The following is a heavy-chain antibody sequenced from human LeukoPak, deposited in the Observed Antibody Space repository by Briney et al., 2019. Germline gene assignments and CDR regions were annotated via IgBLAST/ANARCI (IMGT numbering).Heavy chain of an antibody. CDR2: INHSGST. V-gene: IGHV4-34*01. Sequence: SETLSLTCAVYGGSFSGYYWSWTRQPPGKGLEWIGEINHSGSTNYDPSLKSRVTISVDTSKNQFSLKLSSVTAADTAVYYCARGRRLRNWGFSPQPFDYWGQGTLVTVSS. CDR3: ARGRRLRNWGFSPQPFDY. J-gene: IGHJ4*02. D-gene: IGHD7-27*01. CDR1: GGSFSGYY.